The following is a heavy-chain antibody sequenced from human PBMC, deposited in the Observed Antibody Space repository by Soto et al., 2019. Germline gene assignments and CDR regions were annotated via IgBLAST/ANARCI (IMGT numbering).Heavy chain of an antibody. CDR3: ARLMGTSFDL. J-gene: IGHJ4*02. Sequence: GXLRLSCAASGFAFTYHYMDWVRQAPGKGLEWVGRARNKVNGYIIAYAASVEGRFIISRDDSKNSLYLQMNSLRTEDTAIYFCARLMGTSFDLWGQGTLVTVSS. D-gene: IGHD2-8*01. CDR1: GFAFTYHY. V-gene: IGHV3-72*01. CDR2: ARNKVNGYII.